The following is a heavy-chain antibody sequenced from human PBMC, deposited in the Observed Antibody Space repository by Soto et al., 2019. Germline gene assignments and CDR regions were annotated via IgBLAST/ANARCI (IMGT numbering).Heavy chain of an antibody. D-gene: IGHD4-4*01. CDR2: IYYSGST. J-gene: IGHJ5*02. V-gene: IGHV4-39*01. CDR1: GGSISSSSYY. CDR3: ARHTISLITVTTSWFDP. Sequence: QLQLQESGPGLVKPSETLSLTCTVSGGSISSSSYYWGWIRQPPGKGLEWIGSIYYSGSTYYNPSLKSRVTISVDTSKNQFSLKRSSVTAADTAVYYCARHTISLITVTTSWFDPWGQETLVTVSS.